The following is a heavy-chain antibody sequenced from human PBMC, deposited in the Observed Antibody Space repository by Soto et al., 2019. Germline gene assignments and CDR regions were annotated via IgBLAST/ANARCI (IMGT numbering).Heavy chain of an antibody. CDR1: GFTVSSYS. D-gene: IGHD3-16*01. Sequence: EVQLVESGGGLVKPGGSLRLSCAASGFTVSSYSMNWVRQAPGKGLEWVSSISSSSSYIYYAYSVKGRLTISRDNARHSLYLHMNSLSAADTAVYYCARDPPSDYEDTTPGFQHWGQGTLVTVSS. CDR2: ISSSSSYI. CDR3: ARDPPSDYEDTTPGFQH. J-gene: IGHJ1*01. V-gene: IGHV3-21*01.